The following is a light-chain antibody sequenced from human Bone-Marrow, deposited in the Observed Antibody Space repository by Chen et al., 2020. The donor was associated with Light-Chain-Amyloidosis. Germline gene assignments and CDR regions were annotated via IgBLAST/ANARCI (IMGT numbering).Light chain of an antibody. Sequence: QSALTQPASVYGSPGPSITIPCPGTSSHVGGENHVSWYQQHPDKAPKLTIYEVTNRPSWVPDRFSGSKSNDTASLTSSGLQTEDEADYVCSSYTITNALVFGSGTRVTVL. CDR1: SSHVGGENH. V-gene: IGLV2-14*01. CDR3: SSYTITNALV. J-gene: IGLJ1*01. CDR2: EVT.